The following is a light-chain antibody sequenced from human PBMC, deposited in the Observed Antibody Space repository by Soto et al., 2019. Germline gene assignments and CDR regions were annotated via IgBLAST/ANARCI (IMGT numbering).Light chain of an antibody. Sequence: VMTQSPANLSVSPGERTTLSCRPSHNVTINLAWYQQKPGQAHRLLIRGASNRSTGIPARFSGSGSGTEFTLSISSLQSEDYEGYHCLQDQNWYSFGQGSNLEIK. CDR3: LQDQNWYS. CDR2: GAS. V-gene: IGKV3-15*01. CDR1: HNVTIN. J-gene: IGKJ2*03.